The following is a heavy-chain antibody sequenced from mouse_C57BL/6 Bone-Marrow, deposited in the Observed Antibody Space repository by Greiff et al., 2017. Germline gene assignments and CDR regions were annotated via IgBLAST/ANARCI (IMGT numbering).Heavy chain of an antibody. V-gene: IGHV1-59*01. J-gene: IGHJ2*01. CDR2: IDPSDSYT. CDR3: ARGDFDY. Sequence: QVQLQQPGAELVRPGTSVKLSCKASGYTFPSYWMHWVKQRPGQGLEWIGVIDPSDSYTNYNQKFKGKATLTVDTSSSTAYMQLSSLTSEDSAVYYCARGDFDYWGQGTTLTVSS. CDR1: GYTFPSYW.